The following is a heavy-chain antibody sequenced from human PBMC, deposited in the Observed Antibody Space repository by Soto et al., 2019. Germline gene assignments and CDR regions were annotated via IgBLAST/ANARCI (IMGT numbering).Heavy chain of an antibody. CDR1: GFSLSTSGMR. CDR2: IDWDDDK. Sequence: SGPTLVNPTQTLTLTCTFSGFSLSTSGMRVSWIRQPPGKALEWLARIDWDDDKFYSTSLKTRLTISKDTSKNQVVLTMTNMDPVDTATYYCARASLSSGWPDYWGQGTLVTVSS. CDR3: ARASLSSGWPDY. V-gene: IGHV2-70*04. D-gene: IGHD6-19*01. J-gene: IGHJ4*02.